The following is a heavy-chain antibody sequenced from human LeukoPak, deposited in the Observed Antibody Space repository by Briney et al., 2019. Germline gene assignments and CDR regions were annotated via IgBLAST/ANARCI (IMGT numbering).Heavy chain of an antibody. V-gene: IGHV4-4*07. CDR1: GGSISSYY. CDR2: IYTSGST. Sequence: PSETLSLTCTVSGGSISSYYWSWIRQPAGKGLEWIGRIYTSGSTNYNPSLKSRVTMSVDTSKNQFSLKLSSVTAAETAVYYCARGCGGDCYSDDAFDIWGQGTMVTVSS. J-gene: IGHJ3*02. D-gene: IGHD2-21*02. CDR3: ARGCGGDCYSDDAFDI.